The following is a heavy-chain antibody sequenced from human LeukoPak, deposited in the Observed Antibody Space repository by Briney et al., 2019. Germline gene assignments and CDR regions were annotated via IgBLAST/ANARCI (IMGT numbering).Heavy chain of an antibody. V-gene: IGHV7-4-1*02. Sequence: GASVTLSFKASGYTFTSYAMNWVRQAPGQGLEWMGWINTNTGNPTYAQGFTGRFVLSLDTSVNTAYLQISSLKAEDTAVYYCARDRADCSSTSCYTDAFDIWGQGTMVTVSS. CDR2: INTNTGNP. D-gene: IGHD2-2*02. CDR1: GYTFTSYA. CDR3: ARDRADCSSTSCYTDAFDI. J-gene: IGHJ3*02.